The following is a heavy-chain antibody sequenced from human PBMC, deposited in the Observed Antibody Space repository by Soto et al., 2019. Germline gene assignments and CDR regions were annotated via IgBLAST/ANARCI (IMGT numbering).Heavy chain of an antibody. CDR1: GFTFSSYG. V-gene: IGHV3-30*18. J-gene: IGHJ4*02. CDR3: AKDLYGSGSGFDY. D-gene: IGHD3-10*01. CDR2: ISDDGSNQ. Sequence: QVQLVESGGGVVQPGRSRRLSCAASGFTFSSYGIHWVRQAPGKGLEWVSAISDDGSNQYYADSMKGRFTISRDNSKNTLYLQINSLRAEDTAVYYCAKDLYGSGSGFDYWGQGTLVTVSS.